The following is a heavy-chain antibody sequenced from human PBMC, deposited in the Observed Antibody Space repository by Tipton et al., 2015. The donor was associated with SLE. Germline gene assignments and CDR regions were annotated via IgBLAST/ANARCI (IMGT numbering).Heavy chain of an antibody. V-gene: IGHV4-59*08. J-gene: IGHJ2*01. CDR3: ARRGIAVAGIHWYFDL. CDR2: IYYREGT. D-gene: IGHD6-19*01. Sequence: TLSLTCTVSGDSINSYYWSWIRQPPGEGLEWIGYIYYREGTNYSPSLKSRVTISLDASKNQFSLNLSSVTAADTAVYYCARRGIAVAGIHWYFDLWGRGTLVTVSS. CDR1: GDSINSYY.